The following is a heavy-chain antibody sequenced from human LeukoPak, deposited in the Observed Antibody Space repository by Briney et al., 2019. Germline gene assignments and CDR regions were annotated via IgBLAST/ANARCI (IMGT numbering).Heavy chain of an antibody. CDR3: AREEIAVGGPPPRWFDS. D-gene: IGHD6-19*01. CDR2: INPKTGDT. J-gene: IGHJ5*01. Sequence: ASVKVSCKASGYTFSDYYIHWVRQAPGQGLQWMGWINPKTGDTNYPQKSQGRVTMTRDTPISTAYMELSRLRSDDTAVYYCAREEIAVGGPPPRWFDSWGQGTLVTVSS. V-gene: IGHV1-2*02. CDR1: GYTFSDYY.